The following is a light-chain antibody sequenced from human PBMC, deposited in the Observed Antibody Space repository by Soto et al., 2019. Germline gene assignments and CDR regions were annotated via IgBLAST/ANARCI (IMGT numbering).Light chain of an antibody. CDR3: QSYDSGLSGRV. CDR1: SSNIGAGYD. CDR2: GNI. Sequence: QAVVTQPPSVSGAPGQTVTISCIGSSSNIGAGYDVHWYRQFPGSAPKLLIYGNINRPSGLPDRFSGSKSGTAASLVITGLQPEDEADYYCQSYDSGLSGRVFGGGTKVTVL. J-gene: IGLJ3*02. V-gene: IGLV1-40*01.